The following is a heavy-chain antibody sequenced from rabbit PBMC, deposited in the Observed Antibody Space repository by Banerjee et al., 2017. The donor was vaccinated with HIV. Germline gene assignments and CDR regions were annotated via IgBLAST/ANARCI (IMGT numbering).Heavy chain of an antibody. D-gene: IGHD6-1*01. J-gene: IGHJ4*01. CDR3: VRDRAGYAGYGYATVGLNL. V-gene: IGHV1S47*01. Sequence: QEQLVESGGGLVQPGGSLKLSCKASGFDFSSYGVSWVRQAPGKGLEWIGYIDPVFGSTYYASWVNGRFTISSHNAQNTLYLQLNSLTAADTATYFCVRDRAGYAGYGYATVGLNLWGPGTLVTVS. CDR1: GFDFSSYG. CDR2: IDPVFGST.